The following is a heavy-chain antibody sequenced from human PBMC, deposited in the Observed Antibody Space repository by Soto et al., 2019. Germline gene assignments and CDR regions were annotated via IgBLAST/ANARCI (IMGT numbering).Heavy chain of an antibody. Sequence: QVQLAQSGAEVKKPGASVKVSCKASGYTFTNYRIIWVRQAPGQGLEWMGWVRPYNGNTNYAQNLQGRVNMTTDTSTSTAYLDLRSLRSDDTAVYYCAREIVVSSSRDYYYYVDVWGNGTTVTVSS. CDR3: AREIVVSSSRDYYYYVDV. D-gene: IGHD2-15*01. CDR2: VRPYNGNT. J-gene: IGHJ6*03. CDR1: GYTFTNYR. V-gene: IGHV1-18*01.